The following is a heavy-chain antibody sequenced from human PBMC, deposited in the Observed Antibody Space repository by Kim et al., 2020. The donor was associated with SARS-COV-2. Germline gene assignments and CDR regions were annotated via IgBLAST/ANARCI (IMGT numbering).Heavy chain of an antibody. Sequence: ASVKVSCKASGYTFTTYYMHWVRQAPGQGLEWMGMINPSGGSTSYAQKFQDRVIVTRDTSTSTVYMELSSLRSEDTAVYYFARDFNTWSYYFDYWGQGTL. V-gene: IGHV1-46*01. CDR2: INPSGGST. J-gene: IGHJ4*02. CDR3: ARDFNTWSYYFDY. CDR1: GYTFTTYY.